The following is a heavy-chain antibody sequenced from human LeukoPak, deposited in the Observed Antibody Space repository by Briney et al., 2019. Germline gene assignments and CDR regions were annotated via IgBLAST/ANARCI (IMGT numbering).Heavy chain of an antibody. Sequence: GGSLRLSCAASGFTFSDYYMSWIRQAPGKGLEWVSYISSSGSTIYYADSVKGRFTISRDNAKNSLYLQMNSLRAEDTAVYYCASTIGWSRELFTSDYWGQGTLVTVSS. V-gene: IGHV3-11*01. CDR1: GFTFSDYY. D-gene: IGHD3-10*01. CDR3: ASTIGWSRELFTSDY. J-gene: IGHJ4*02. CDR2: ISSSGSTI.